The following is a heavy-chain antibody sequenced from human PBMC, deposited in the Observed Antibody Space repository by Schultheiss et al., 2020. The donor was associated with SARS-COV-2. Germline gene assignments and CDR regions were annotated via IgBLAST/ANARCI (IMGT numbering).Heavy chain of an antibody. CDR1: GFTFNTYA. CDR3: AKSPPSVLGYFDY. J-gene: IGHJ4*02. Sequence: GGSLRLSCAASGFTFNTYAMSWVRQAPGKGLEWVSSLSRSGVTTYYADSVTGRLTISRDNSKNTLYLLMNSLRAEDTAVYYCAKSPPSVLGYFDYWGQGTLVTVSS. V-gene: IGHV3-23*01. CDR2: LSRSGVTT. D-gene: IGHD2-2*01.